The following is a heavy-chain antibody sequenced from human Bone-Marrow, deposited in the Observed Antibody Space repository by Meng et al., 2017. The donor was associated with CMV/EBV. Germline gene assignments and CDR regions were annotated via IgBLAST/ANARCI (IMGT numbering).Heavy chain of an antibody. Sequence: GGSLRLSCAASGFTFSSYAMHWVRQAPGKGLEWVAVISYDGSNKYYADSVKGRFTISRDNSKNTLYLQMNSLRAEDTAVYYCARGVLEPHWGQGTLVTFSS. V-gene: IGHV3-30-3*01. CDR2: ISYDGSNK. CDR1: GFTFSSYA. D-gene: IGHD1-1*01. J-gene: IGHJ4*02. CDR3: ARGVLEPH.